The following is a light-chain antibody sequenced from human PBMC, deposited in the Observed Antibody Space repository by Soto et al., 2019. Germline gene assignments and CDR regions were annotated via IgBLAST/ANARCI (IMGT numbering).Light chain of an antibody. CDR1: QTLSTNS. J-gene: IGKJ3*01. V-gene: IGKV3-20*01. Sequence: EIVLTQSPGTLSLSPGERATLSCRASQTLSTNSLAWYQQRPGQTPRLLIYAASTRDTDIPDRFNGSGSGTDFALTISRLEPEDFARYYCQQYNDSPLTFGPGTKVDVK. CDR2: AAS. CDR3: QQYNDSPLT.